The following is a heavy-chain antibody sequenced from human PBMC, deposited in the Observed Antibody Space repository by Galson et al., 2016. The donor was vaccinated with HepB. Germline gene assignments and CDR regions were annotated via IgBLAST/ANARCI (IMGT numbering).Heavy chain of an antibody. J-gene: IGHJ4*02. D-gene: IGHD3-22*01. Sequence: SETLSLTCIVSGDSISPHYWSWIRQPPGKGLEWIGHIYQSGSTKYNPSSKSRVTISVDTSKNQFSLNLNSVTAADTAVYYCARERSEYISGRFDYWGQGTLVSVSS. CDR2: IYQSGST. V-gene: IGHV4-59*11. CDR3: ARERSEYISGRFDY. CDR1: GDSISPHY.